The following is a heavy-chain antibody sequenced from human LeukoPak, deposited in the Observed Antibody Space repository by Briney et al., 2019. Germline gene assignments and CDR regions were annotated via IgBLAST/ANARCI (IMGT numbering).Heavy chain of an antibody. CDR3: ARGGSDPAMFLIASNYYPVRDV. V-gene: IGHV1-69*04. D-gene: IGHD3-10*02. CDR2: IIPILGIA. J-gene: IGHJ6*02. CDR1: GGTFSSYA. Sequence: GASVKVSCKASGGTFSSYAISWVRQAPGQGLEWMGRIIPILGIANYAQKFQGRVTITADKSTSTAYMELSSLRSEDTAVYYCARGGSDPAMFLIASNYYPVRDVWGQGTTFTVPS.